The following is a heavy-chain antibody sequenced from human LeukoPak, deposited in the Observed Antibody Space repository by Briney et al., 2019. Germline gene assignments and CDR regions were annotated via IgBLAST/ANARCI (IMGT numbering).Heavy chain of an antibody. Sequence: SETLSLTCAVYGGSFSGYYWSWIRQPPGKGLEWIAEINHSGSTNYNPSLKSRVTISVDTSKNQFSLKLSSVTAADTAVYYCARVYGEQLLFDYWGQGTLVTVSS. J-gene: IGHJ4*02. V-gene: IGHV4-34*01. CDR1: GGSFSGYY. CDR2: INHSGST. CDR3: ARVYGEQLLFDY. D-gene: IGHD2-15*01.